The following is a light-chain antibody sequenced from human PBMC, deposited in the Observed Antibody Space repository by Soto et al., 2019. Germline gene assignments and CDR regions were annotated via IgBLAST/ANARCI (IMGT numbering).Light chain of an antibody. CDR2: GAS. V-gene: IGKV3-15*01. J-gene: IGKJ5*01. CDR3: QQYNQWLRRT. CDR1: QSVSSN. Sequence: EIVLTQPPATLSLSPGERATLSCRASQSVSSNLAWYQQKPGQAPRLLIYGASTRATGIPARFSGSGSGTEFTLTISSLQSEDFAVYYCQQYNQWLRRTFGQGTRLEIK.